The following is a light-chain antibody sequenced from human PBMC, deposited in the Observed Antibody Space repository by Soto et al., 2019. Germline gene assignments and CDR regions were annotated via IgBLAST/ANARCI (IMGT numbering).Light chain of an antibody. CDR1: SSDVGGYNY. J-gene: IGLJ1*01. CDR2: DVT. V-gene: IGLV2-14*01. Sequence: QSALTQPASVSGSPGQSITISCTGSSSDVGGYNYVSWHQQHPGKAPRLMMYDVTSRASGVSNRFSGSKSGNTASLTISGLQAEDEADYYCSSYTNRSTYVFGTGTKVTVL. CDR3: SSYTNRSTYV.